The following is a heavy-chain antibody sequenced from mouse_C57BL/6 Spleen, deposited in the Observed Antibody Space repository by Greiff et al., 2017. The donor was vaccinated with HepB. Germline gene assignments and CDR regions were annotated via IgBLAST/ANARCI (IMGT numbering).Heavy chain of an antibody. CDR3: AIRRGTENYDYDGGYFDY. CDR2: IYPRDGST. J-gene: IGHJ2*01. Sequence: QVQLQQSDAELVKPGASVKISCKVSGYTFTDHTIHWMKQRPEQGLEWIGYIYPRDGSTKYNEKFKGKATLTADKSSSTAYMQLNSLTSEDSAVYFCAIRRGTENYDYDGGYFDYWGQGTTLTVSS. D-gene: IGHD2-4*01. CDR1: GYTFTDHT. V-gene: IGHV1-78*01.